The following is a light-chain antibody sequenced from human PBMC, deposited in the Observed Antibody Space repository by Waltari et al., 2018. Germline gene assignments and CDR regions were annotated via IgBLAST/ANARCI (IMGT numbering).Light chain of an antibody. CDR1: QSLLHSNGNTY. CDR3: VQAIAFPRT. V-gene: IGKV2-40*01. Sequence: DIVMTQTPLSLPITPGEPASISCRSSQSLLHSNGNTYLHWYLQKPGQSPQLLIYGGSNRASGVPDRFSGSGSVTDFTLKISKVEAEDVGVYYCVQAIAFPRTFGQGTKVEIK. J-gene: IGKJ1*01. CDR2: GGS.